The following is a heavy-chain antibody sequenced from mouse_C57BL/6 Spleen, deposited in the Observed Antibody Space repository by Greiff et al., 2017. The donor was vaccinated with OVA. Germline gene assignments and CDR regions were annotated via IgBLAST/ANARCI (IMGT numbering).Heavy chain of an antibody. CDR1: GFSFNTYA. J-gene: IGHJ2*01. Sequence: DVKLVESGGGLVQPKGSLKLSCAASGFSFNTYAMNWVRQAPGKGLEWVARIRSKSNNYATYYSDSVKDRFTISRDDSESMLYLQMNNLKTEDTAMYYCVRQEDYGYLDYWGQGTTLTVSS. CDR2: IRSKSNNYAT. V-gene: IGHV10-1*01. CDR3: VRQEDYGYLDY. D-gene: IGHD1-1*02.